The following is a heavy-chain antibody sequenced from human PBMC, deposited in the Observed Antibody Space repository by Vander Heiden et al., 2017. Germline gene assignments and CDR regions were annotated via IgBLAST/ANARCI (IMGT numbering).Heavy chain of an antibody. D-gene: IGHD3-3*01. CDR3: AKDMFDFWSGSYYFDY. CDR2: ISYDGSNK. V-gene: IGHV3-30*18. CDR1: GFTFGSYG. Sequence: QVQLVESGGGVVQPGRSLKLSCEASGFTFGSYGMNWVRQAPGKGLEWVAVISYDGSNKYYADSVKGRFTISRDNSKNTLYLQMNSLRAEDTAVYYCAKDMFDFWSGSYYFDYWGQGTLVTVSS. J-gene: IGHJ4*02.